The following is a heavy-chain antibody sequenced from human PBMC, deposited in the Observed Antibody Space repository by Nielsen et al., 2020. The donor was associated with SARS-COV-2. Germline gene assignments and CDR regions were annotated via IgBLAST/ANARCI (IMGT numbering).Heavy chain of an antibody. CDR1: GYSFTSYW. Sequence: GESLKISCKGSGYSFTSYWIGWVRQMPGKGLEWMGIIYPGDSDTRYSPSFQGQVTISADKSISTAYLQWSSLKASDTAMYYCARLGRSTNYYYYYYMDVWGKGTTVTVSS. CDR3: ARLGRSTNYYYYYYMDV. D-gene: IGHD1/OR15-1a*01. CDR2: IYPGDSDT. V-gene: IGHV5-51*01. J-gene: IGHJ6*03.